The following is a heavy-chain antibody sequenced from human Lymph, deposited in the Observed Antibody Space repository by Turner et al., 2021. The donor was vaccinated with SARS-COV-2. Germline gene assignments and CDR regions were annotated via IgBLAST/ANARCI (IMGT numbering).Heavy chain of an antibody. D-gene: IGHD4-17*01. CDR3: AREGVTVSGYYYGMDV. J-gene: IGHJ6*02. CDR1: GYPFTPYY. CDR2: INPNSGGT. V-gene: IGHV1-2*02. Sequence: QVQLVQSGAEVKRPGAPVKVSCKASGYPFTPYYMHWVRQAPGQGLEWMGWINPNSGGTNYAQKFQGRVTMTRDTSISTAYMELSRLTSDDTAVYYCAREGVTVSGYYYGMDVWGQGTTVTVSS.